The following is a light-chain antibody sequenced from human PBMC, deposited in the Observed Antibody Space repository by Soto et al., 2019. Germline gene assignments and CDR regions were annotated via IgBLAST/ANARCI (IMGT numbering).Light chain of an antibody. Sequence: EIVLTQSPGTLSVSPGERATLSCRASQSVSSKLAWYQQKPGQAPRLLFYGASTGATGIPARFSGSGSETEFTLSISSLQSEDFAVSYCQQYNNRPGTFGQGTKVEIK. J-gene: IGKJ1*01. CDR3: QQYNNRPGT. V-gene: IGKV3-15*01. CDR1: QSVSSK. CDR2: GAS.